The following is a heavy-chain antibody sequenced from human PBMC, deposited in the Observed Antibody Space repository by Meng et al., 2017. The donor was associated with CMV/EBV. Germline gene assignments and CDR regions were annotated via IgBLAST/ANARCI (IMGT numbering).Heavy chain of an antibody. CDR1: GYTFTSYG. CDR3: ARSTKYSSSWFFDY. D-gene: IGHD6-13*01. CDR2: ISAYNGNT. J-gene: IGHJ4*02. Sequence: ASVKVSCKASGYTFTSYGISWGRQAPGQGLEWMGWISAYNGNTNYAQKLQGRVTMTTDTSTSTAYMELRSLRSDDTAVYYCARSTKYSSSWFFDYWGQGTLVTVSS. V-gene: IGHV1-18*01.